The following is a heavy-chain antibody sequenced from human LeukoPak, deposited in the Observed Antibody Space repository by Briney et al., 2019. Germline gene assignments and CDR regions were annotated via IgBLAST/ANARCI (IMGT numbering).Heavy chain of an antibody. Sequence: GGSLRLSCAASGFTFSSYSMNWVRQAPGKGLEWVSSISSSRRYIFYADSVKGRFTISRDNAKNSLYLQMNSLRAEDTAVYYCARDQESDSSSSPSGPYYFDYWGQGTLVTVSS. CDR3: ARDQESDSSSSPSGPYYFDY. J-gene: IGHJ4*02. CDR2: ISSSRRYI. V-gene: IGHV3-21*01. CDR1: GFTFSSYS. D-gene: IGHD6-6*01.